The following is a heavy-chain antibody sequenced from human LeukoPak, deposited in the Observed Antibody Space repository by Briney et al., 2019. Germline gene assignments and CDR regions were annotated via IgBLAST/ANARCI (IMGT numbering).Heavy chain of an antibody. J-gene: IGHJ5*02. CDR2: IYYSGST. Sequence: PSETLSLTCTVSGGSISSSSYYWGWIRQPPGKGLEWIGSIYYSGSTYYNPSLKSRVTISVDTSKNQFSLKLSAMTAADTAVYYCARALGLEWLLSGWSDPWGQGTLVTVSS. CDR3: ARALGLEWLLSGWSDP. V-gene: IGHV4-39*07. D-gene: IGHD3-3*01. CDR1: GGSISSSSYY.